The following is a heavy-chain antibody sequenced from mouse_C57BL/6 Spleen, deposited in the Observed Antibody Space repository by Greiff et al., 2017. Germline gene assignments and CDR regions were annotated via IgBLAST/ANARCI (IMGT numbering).Heavy chain of an antibody. CDR2: ISYDGSN. Sequence: DVQLVESGPGLVKPSPSLSLTCSVTGYSITSGYYWNWIRQFPGNKLEWMGYISYDGSNNYNPSLKNRISITRDTSKNQFFLKLNSVTTEDTATYYCARDPIYYGSSYGDFDVWGTGTTVTVSS. CDR1: GYSITSGYY. V-gene: IGHV3-6*01. J-gene: IGHJ1*03. CDR3: ARDPIYYGSSYGDFDV. D-gene: IGHD1-1*01.